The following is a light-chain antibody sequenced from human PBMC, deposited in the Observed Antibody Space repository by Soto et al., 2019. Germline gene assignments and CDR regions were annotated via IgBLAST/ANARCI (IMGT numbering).Light chain of an antibody. CDR2: AAS. V-gene: IGKV1-12*01. CDR3: QQANSFPFT. Sequence: DIQMTQSPSSVSSSVGDRVTITCRASQAISRSLAWYQQKPGEAPKLLIYAASSLQSGVPSRFSGSGSGTDFTLTITRLQPEDFASYYCQQANSFPFTFGPGTKV. J-gene: IGKJ3*01. CDR1: QAISRS.